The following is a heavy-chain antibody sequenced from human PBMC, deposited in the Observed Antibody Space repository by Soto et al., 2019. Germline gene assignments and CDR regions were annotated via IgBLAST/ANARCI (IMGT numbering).Heavy chain of an antibody. Sequence: ASVKVSCKASGSTFSSYAISWVRQAPGQGLEWMGGIIPIFGTANYAQKFQGRVTITADESTSTAYMELSSLRSEDTAVYYCARDSERAVATDDWFDPWGQGTLVTVHS. CDR2: IIPIFGTA. D-gene: IGHD6-19*01. V-gene: IGHV1-69*13. CDR1: GSTFSSYA. CDR3: ARDSERAVATDDWFDP. J-gene: IGHJ5*02.